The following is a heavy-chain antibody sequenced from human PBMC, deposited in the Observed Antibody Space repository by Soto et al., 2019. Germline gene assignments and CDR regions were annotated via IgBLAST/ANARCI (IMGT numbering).Heavy chain of an antibody. Sequence: PGGSLRLSCAASGFTFSNYAVTWVRQAPGKGLEWVSTISGSGGSTYYADSVTGRFTISRDNSKNTLYLQMSSLKPEDTAVYYCVKDSWQQLGKGYFDYWGHGTLVTVSS. CDR1: GFTFSNYA. V-gene: IGHV3-23*01. J-gene: IGHJ4*01. D-gene: IGHD6-13*01. CDR2: ISGSGGST. CDR3: VKDSWQQLGKGYFDY.